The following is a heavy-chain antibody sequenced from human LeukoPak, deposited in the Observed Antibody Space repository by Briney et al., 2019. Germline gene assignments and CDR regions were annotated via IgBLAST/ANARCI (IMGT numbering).Heavy chain of an antibody. Sequence: PGGFLRLSCPASGFTVSSNYMSWVRQAPGKGLEWVSVIYSGGSTYYADSVKGRFTISRDNSKNTLYLQMNSLRAEDTAVYYCARVGYGDYLYFDYWGQGTLVTVSS. CDR2: IYSGGST. D-gene: IGHD4-17*01. CDR1: GFTVSSNY. V-gene: IGHV3-66*01. J-gene: IGHJ4*02. CDR3: ARVGYGDYLYFDY.